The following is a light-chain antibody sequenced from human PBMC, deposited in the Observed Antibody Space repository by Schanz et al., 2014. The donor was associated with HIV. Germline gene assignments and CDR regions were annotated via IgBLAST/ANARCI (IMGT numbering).Light chain of an antibody. CDR2: GAS. J-gene: IGKJ1*01. Sequence: EIVLTQSPGTLSLSPGERATLSCRASQSVSSSYLAWHQQKPSQAPRLLIYGASSRATGIPDRFSGSGSGADFTLTISRLEPEDFAVYYCQQYGSSPRTFGQGTKVEIK. CDR3: QQYGSSPRT. V-gene: IGKV3-20*01. CDR1: QSVSSSY.